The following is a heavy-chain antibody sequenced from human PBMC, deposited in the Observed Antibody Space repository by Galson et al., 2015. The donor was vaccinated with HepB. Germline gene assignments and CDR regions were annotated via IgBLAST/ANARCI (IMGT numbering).Heavy chain of an antibody. CDR2: IYTSGST. CDR3: ARDGFDGGWNGYFDL. Sequence: SETLSLTCTISGGSISSYYWSWIRQPAWKGLEWIGRIYTSGSTNYNPSLKSRVTMSVDTSKNQFSLKLSSVTAADTAVYYCARDGFDGGWNGYFDLWGRGTLVTVSS. V-gene: IGHV4-4*07. J-gene: IGHJ2*01. D-gene: IGHD1-1*01. CDR1: GGSISSYY.